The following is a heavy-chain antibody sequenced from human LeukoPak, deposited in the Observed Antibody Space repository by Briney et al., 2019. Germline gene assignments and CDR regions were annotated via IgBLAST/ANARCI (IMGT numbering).Heavy chain of an antibody. CDR3: ARDRGYSYESYGFDL. CDR1: GFTFSSYD. D-gene: IGHD5-18*01. V-gene: IGHV3-13*01. J-gene: IGHJ2*01. Sequence: GGSLRLSCAASGFTFSSYDMHWVRQATGKGLEWVSAIGTAGDTYYPGFVKGRFTISRENAKNSLYLQMNSLRAGDTAVYYCARDRGYSYESYGFDLWGRGTLVTVSS. CDR2: IGTAGDT.